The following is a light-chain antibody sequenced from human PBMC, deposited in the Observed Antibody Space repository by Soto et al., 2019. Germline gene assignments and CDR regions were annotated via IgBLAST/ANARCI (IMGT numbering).Light chain of an antibody. J-gene: IGLJ3*02. CDR2: EVS. V-gene: IGLV2-8*01. Sequence: QSALTQPPSASGSPGQSVTISCTGTSSDVGAYKYVSWYQQYPGKAPKLMIYEVSKRPSGVPDRFSGSKSDNTASLTVSGLQAEDEAHYYCTSYVGSDIWVFGGGTQLTVL. CDR3: TSYVGSDIWV. CDR1: SSDVGAYKY.